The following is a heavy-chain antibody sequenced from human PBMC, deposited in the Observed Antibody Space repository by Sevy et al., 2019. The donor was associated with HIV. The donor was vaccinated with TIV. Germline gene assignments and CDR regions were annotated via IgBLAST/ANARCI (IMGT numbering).Heavy chain of an antibody. D-gene: IGHD6-19*01. CDR2: IWYDGSNK. Sequence: GGSLRLSCAASGFTFSSYGMHWVRQAPGKGLEWVAVIWYDGSNKYYADSVKGRFTISRDNSKSTLYLQMNSLRAEDTAVYYCASDLIAVAGTGFDYWGQGTLVTVSS. CDR3: ASDLIAVAGTGFDY. J-gene: IGHJ4*02. V-gene: IGHV3-33*08. CDR1: GFTFSSYG.